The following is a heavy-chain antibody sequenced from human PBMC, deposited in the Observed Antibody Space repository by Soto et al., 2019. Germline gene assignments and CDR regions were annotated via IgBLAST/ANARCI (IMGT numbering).Heavy chain of an antibody. CDR2: IYYSGST. CDR3: ARDRYGDYIFDY. CDR1: GGSISSYY. D-gene: IGHD4-17*01. V-gene: IGHV4-59*01. J-gene: IGHJ4*02. Sequence: SETLSLTCTVSGGSISSYYWSWIRQPPGKGLEWIGYIYYSGSTNYNPSLKSRVTISVDTSKNQFSLKLSSVTAADTAVYYCARDRYGDYIFDYWGQGTLVTVSS.